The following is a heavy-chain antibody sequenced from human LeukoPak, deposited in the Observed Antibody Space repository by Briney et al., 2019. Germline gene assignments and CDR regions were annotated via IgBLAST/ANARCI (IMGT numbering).Heavy chain of an antibody. J-gene: IGHJ6*03. CDR1: GYTFTSYD. CDR2: MNPNSGNT. Sequence: ASVKVSCKASGYTFTSYDINWVRQATGQGLEWMGRMNPNSGNTGYAQKFQGRVTTTRNTSISTAYMELSSLRSEDTAVYYCAREAYDFWSGYLHYMDVWGKGTTVTVSS. V-gene: IGHV1-8*03. CDR3: AREAYDFWSGYLHYMDV. D-gene: IGHD3-3*01.